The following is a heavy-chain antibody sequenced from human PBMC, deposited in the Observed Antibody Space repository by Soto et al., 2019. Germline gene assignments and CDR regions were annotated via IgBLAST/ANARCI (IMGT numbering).Heavy chain of an antibody. Sequence: SETLSLTCAVSGGSISSGGYSWSWIRQPPGKGLEWIGYIYHSGSTYYNPSLKSRVTISVDRSKNQFSLKLSSVTAADTAVYYCARSDYYDSSGYYFDYWGQGTLITVPQ. CDR2: IYHSGST. V-gene: IGHV4-30-2*01. J-gene: IGHJ4*02. CDR3: ARSDYYDSSGYYFDY. CDR1: GGSISSGGYS. D-gene: IGHD3-22*01.